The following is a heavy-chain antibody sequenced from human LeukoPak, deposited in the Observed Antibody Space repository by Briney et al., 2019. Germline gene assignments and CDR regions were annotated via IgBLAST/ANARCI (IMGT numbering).Heavy chain of an antibody. CDR2: IDSDDGST. Sequence: GGSLRLSCAASGFTFSRDWMHWVRQVPGKGPVWVSRIDSDDGSTSYADSVRGRFTISRDNAKKTLYLQMNSLRVEDTAVYYCLVILTEPTSPSPDGLDIWGQGTMVTVSS. D-gene: IGHD2-15*01. CDR1: GFTFSRDW. CDR3: LVILTEPTSPSPDGLDI. V-gene: IGHV3-74*01. J-gene: IGHJ3*02.